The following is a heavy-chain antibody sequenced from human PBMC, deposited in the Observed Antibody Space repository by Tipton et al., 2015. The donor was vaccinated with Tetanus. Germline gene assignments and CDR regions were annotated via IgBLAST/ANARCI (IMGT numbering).Heavy chain of an antibody. CDR2: ISYDGSNK. CDR1: GFTFSNYV. Sequence: SLRLSCAASGFTFSNYVMHWVRQAPGKGLEWVAVISYDGSNKYYADSVKGRFTISRDNAKNTLYLQMNSLRAEDTAVYYCARDNGPMARGVYGMDVWGQGTTVTVSS. D-gene: IGHD3-10*01. J-gene: IGHJ6*02. V-gene: IGHV3-30*03. CDR3: ARDNGPMARGVYGMDV.